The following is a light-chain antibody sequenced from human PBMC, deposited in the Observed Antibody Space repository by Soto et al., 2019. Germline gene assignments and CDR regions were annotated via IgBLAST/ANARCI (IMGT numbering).Light chain of an antibody. CDR1: RNDIGAYEF. J-gene: IGLJ1*01. V-gene: IGLV2-8*01. Sequence: QSVLTQPPSASGSPGQSVTSSSTGTRNDIGAYEFVSWYQHHPGKAPKLIIYEVVQRPSGVPDRFSGSKSGNTASLTVSGLQAADEADYYCKSYAGSNTYVFGTGTKVTVL. CDR2: EVV. CDR3: KSYAGSNTYV.